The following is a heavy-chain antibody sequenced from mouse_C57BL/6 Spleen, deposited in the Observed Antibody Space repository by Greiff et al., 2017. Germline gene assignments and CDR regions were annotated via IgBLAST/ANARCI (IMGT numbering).Heavy chain of an antibody. Sequence: QVQLQQPGAELVKPGASVKMSCKASGYTFTSYWITWVKQRPGQGLEWIGDIYPGSGSTNYNEKFKSKATLTVDTSSSTAYMQLSSLTSEDSAVYYCARPPSTNGEDYFDYWGQGTTLTVSS. V-gene: IGHV1-55*01. CDR2: IYPGSGST. CDR1: GYTFTSYW. CDR3: ARPPSTNGEDYFDY. J-gene: IGHJ2*01. D-gene: IGHD2-1*01.